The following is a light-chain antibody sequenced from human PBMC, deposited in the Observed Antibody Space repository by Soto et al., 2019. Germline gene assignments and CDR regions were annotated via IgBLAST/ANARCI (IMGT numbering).Light chain of an antibody. Sequence: DIQLTQSPSSLSASVGDRVTITCRASQSISSYLNWYQQKPGKAPTLLLYAASSLQSGVPSRFSGSGSGTDFTLTISSLQPEDFATYYCQQSYSTPRTFGQGTKLEIK. CDR3: QQSYSTPRT. CDR2: AAS. V-gene: IGKV1-39*01. CDR1: QSISSY. J-gene: IGKJ2*01.